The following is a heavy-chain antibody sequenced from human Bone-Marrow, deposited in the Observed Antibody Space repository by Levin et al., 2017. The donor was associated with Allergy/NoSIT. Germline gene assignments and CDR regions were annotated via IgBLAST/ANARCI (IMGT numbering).Heavy chain of an antibody. D-gene: IGHD1-26*01. Sequence: GASVKVSCAASGFTFSDYYMSWIRQAPGKGLEWVSYISSSSSYTNYADSVKGRFTISRDNAKNSLYLQMNSLRAEDTAVYYCARVGRWELLLDYWGQGTLVTVSS. CDR3: ARVGRWELLLDY. CDR2: ISSSSSYT. CDR1: GFTFSDYY. V-gene: IGHV3-11*05. J-gene: IGHJ4*02.